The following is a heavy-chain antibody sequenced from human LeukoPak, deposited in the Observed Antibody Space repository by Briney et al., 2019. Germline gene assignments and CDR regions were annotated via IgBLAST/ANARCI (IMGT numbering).Heavy chain of an antibody. CDR1: GGSISSSSYY. CDR3: ARGFVTRLNHIVVVPAASGYYFDY. Sequence: PSETLSLTCTVSGGSISSSSYYWGWIRQPPGKGLEWIGSIYYSGSTCYNPSLKSRVTISVDTSKNQFSLKLSSVTAADTAVYYCARGFVTRLNHIVVVPAASGYYFDYWGQGTLVTVSS. J-gene: IGHJ4*02. CDR2: IYYSGST. V-gene: IGHV4-39*01. D-gene: IGHD2-2*01.